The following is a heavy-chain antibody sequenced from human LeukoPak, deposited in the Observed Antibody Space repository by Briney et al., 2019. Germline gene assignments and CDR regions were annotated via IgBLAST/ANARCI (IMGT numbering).Heavy chain of an antibody. CDR3: ASEAYYYDSSDYYFPGGFDY. V-gene: IGHV3-48*01. J-gene: IGHJ4*02. CDR2: ISSSGTTI. Sequence: GGSLRLSCAASGFTFRTSGMNWVRQAPGKGLEWVSYISSSGTTISYAQSVKGRFTITRDNAQNSLYLQMNSLRAEDTAVYYCASEAYYYDSSDYYFPGGFDYWGQGTLVTVSS. CDR1: GFTFRTSG. D-gene: IGHD3-22*01.